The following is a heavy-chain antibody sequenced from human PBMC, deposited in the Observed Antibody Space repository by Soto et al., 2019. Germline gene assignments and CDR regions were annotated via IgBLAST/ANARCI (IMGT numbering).Heavy chain of an antibody. CDR1: GGSISTYY. CDR2: IYYNGNINY. J-gene: IGHJ5*02. CDR3: ARDLRHSYGKWLDP. D-gene: IGHD5-18*01. Sequence: SETLSLTCTVSGGSISTYYWSWIRQPPGKGLEWIGYIYYNGNINYNYNPSLKSRVTISVDTSKNHFSLKLSSVTAADTAVYYCARDLRHSYGKWLDPCGQGTMVTVYS. V-gene: IGHV4-59*01.